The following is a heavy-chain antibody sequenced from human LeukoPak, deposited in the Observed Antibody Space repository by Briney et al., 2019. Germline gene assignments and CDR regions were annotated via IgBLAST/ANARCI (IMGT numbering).Heavy chain of an antibody. CDR3: AKTGGYSYGTYYFDY. CDR2: ISGSGGST. CDR1: GFTFSSYA. Sequence: GGSLRLSCAASGFTFSSYAMGWVRQAPGKGLEWVSAISGSGGSTYYADSVKGRFTISRDNSKNTLYLQMNSLRAEDTAVYYCAKTGGYSYGTYYFDYWGQGTLVTVSS. J-gene: IGHJ4*02. V-gene: IGHV3-23*01. D-gene: IGHD5-18*01.